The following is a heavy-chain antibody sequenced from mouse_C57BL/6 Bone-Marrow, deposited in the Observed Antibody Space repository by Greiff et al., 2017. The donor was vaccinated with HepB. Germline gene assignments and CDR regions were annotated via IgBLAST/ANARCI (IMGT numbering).Heavy chain of an antibody. CDR2: INPSNGGT. J-gene: IGHJ4*01. CDR1: GYTFTSYW. Sequence: QVQLQQPGTELVKPGASVKLSCKASGYTFTSYWMHWVKQRPGQGLEWIGNINPSNGGTNYNEKFESKATLTVDKSSSTAYMQLSSLTSEDSAVYYCARFLYYYAYAMDYWGQGTSVTVSS. V-gene: IGHV1-53*01. CDR3: ARFLYYYAYAMDY. D-gene: IGHD1-1*01.